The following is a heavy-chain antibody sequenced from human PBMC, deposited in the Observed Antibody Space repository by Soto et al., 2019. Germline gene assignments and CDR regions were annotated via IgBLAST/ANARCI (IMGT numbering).Heavy chain of an antibody. CDR1: GFTFSSYG. V-gene: IGHV3-33*01. CDR3: ARLFLGAGYYDSSGYRDY. J-gene: IGHJ4*02. CDR2: IWYDGSNK. D-gene: IGHD3-22*01. Sequence: GGSLRLSCAASGFTFSSYGMHWVRQAPGKGLEWVAVIWYDGSNKYYADSVKGRFTISRDNSKNTLYLQMNSLRAEDTAVYYCARLFLGAGYYDSSGYRDYWGQGTLVTVSS.